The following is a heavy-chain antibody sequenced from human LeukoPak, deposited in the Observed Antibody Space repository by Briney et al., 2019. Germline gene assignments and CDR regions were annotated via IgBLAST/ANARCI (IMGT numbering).Heavy chain of an antibody. V-gene: IGHV3-23*01. D-gene: IGHD5-18*01. J-gene: IGHJ4*02. CDR3: AKVLAEGYSFGYPFDY. Sequence: QPGGSLRLSCAASGFTFSIYAMSWVRPAPGKGLQWVSSITSRGESTWYVDSVKGRFTITRDNSENTLYLQMHSLRAEDTAVYYCAKVLAEGYSFGYPFDYWGQGTLVTVSS. CDR1: GFTFSIYA. CDR2: ITSRGEST.